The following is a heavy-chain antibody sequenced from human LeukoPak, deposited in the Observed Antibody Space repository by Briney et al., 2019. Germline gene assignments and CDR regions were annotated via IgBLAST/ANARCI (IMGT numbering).Heavy chain of an antibody. CDR3: ARDDYGDYTFDY. V-gene: IGHV3-23*01. D-gene: IGHD4-17*01. CDR1: GVTFSSYA. J-gene: IGHJ4*02. CDR2: ISGSGGIT. Sequence: GGSLRLSCAASGVTFSSYAMSWVRQAPGKGLEWGSTISGSGGITSYADSGKGRLTVSRDNSKNTLYLQMNSLRAEDTAVYYCARDDYGDYTFDYWGQGTLVTVSS.